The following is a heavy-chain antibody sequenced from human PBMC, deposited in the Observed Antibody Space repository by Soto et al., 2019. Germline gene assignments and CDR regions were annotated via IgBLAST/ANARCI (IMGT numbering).Heavy chain of an antibody. J-gene: IGHJ5*02. Sequence: GASVKVSCKASGYTFTSYAMHWVRQAPGQRLEWMGWTNAGNSNTKYSQKFQGRVTITKSTSASTAYMELSSLRSEDTAVYYCARGPLRNWFDPWGQGTLVTVSS. CDR3: ARGPLRNWFDP. CDR2: TNAGNSNT. V-gene: IGHV1-3*01. CDR1: GYTFTSYA.